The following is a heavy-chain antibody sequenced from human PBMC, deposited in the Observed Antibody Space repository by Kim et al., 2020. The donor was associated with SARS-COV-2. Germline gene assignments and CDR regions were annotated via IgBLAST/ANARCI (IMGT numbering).Heavy chain of an antibody. Sequence: SETLSLTCTVSGGSISSSSYYWGWIRQPPGKGLEWIGSIYYSGSTYYNPSLKSRVTISVDTSKNQFSLKLSSVTAADTAVYYCARHGVSSGPFDIWGQGTMVTVSS. CDR2: IYYSGST. CDR1: GGSISSSSYY. V-gene: IGHV4-39*01. D-gene: IGHD3-10*01. J-gene: IGHJ3*02. CDR3: ARHGVSSGPFDI.